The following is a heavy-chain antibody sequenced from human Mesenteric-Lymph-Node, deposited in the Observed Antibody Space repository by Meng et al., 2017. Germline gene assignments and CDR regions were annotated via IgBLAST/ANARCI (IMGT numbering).Heavy chain of an antibody. J-gene: IGHJ3*02. CDR2: IETNERTT. Sequence: GESLKISCAASGFTFSSYGMHWVRQAPGKGLEWVALIETNERTTYYADFVKGRFTVSRDNSKNTLYLQVDSLRVEDTAVYYCAREWDSFDIWGQGTMVTVSS. V-gene: IGHV3-30*19. CDR1: GFTFSSYG. CDR3: AREWDSFDI.